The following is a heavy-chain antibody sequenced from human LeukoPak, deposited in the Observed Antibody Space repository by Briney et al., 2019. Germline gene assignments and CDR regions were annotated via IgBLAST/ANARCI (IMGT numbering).Heavy chain of an antibody. CDR3: ARDPNYGYFYYYHLGMDL. Sequence: GGSLRLSCAASGFTFSSHSMNWVRQAPGKGLEWVSSISSSSSYVYYADSVKGRFTISRDNAKKSLYLQMNSPRAQDTAVYYSARDPNYGYFYYYHLGMDLWGQGTTATVSS. CDR1: GFTFSSHS. D-gene: IGHD3-10*01. J-gene: IGHJ6*02. CDR2: ISSSSSYV. V-gene: IGHV3-21*03.